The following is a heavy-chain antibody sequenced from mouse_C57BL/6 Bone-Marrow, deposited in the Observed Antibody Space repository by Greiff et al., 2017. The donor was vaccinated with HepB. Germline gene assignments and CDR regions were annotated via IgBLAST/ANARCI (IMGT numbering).Heavy chain of an antibody. J-gene: IGHJ3*01. Sequence: EVKVVESGGGLVQPGGSMKLSCAASGFTFSDAWMDWVRQSPEKGLEWVAEIRNKANNHATYYAESVKGRFTISRDDSKSSVYLQMNSLRAEDTGIYYCTRPSITTVVAPFAYWGQGTLVTVSA. V-gene: IGHV6-6*01. CDR2: IRNKANNHAT. CDR3: TRPSITTVVAPFAY. D-gene: IGHD1-1*01. CDR1: GFTFSDAW.